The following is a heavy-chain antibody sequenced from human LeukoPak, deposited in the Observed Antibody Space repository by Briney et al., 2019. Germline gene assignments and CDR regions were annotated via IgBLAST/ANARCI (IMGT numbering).Heavy chain of an antibody. V-gene: IGHV4-59*13. Sequence: SETLSLTCTVSGGSISSYYWSWIRQPPGEGLEWIGYISYSGSTNYNPSLKSRVTISVDTSKHQFSLKLSAVTAADTAVYYCARGPHKFDYWGQGSLVTVSS. CDR1: GGSISSYY. CDR2: ISYSGST. J-gene: IGHJ4*02. CDR3: ARGPHKFDY.